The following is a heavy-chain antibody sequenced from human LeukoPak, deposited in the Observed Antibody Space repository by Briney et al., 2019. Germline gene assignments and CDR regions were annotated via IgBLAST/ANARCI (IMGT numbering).Heavy chain of an antibody. CDR1: GGSFSGYY. J-gene: IGHJ3*02. CDR3: ALTYYYDSSGFDAFDI. CDR2: IYTSGST. D-gene: IGHD3-22*01. Sequence: SETLSLTCAVYGGSFSGYYWSWIRQPAGKGLEWIGRIYTSGSTNYNPSLKSRVTISVDTSKNQFSLKLSSVTAADTAVYYCALTYYYDSSGFDAFDIWGQGTMVTVSS. V-gene: IGHV4-59*10.